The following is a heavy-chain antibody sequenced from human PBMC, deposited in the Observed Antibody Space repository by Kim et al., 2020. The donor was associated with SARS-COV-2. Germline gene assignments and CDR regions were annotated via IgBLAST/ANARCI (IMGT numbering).Heavy chain of an antibody. V-gene: IGHV3-23*01. D-gene: IGHD2-2*01. J-gene: IGHJ4*02. Sequence: DAVKGRFTISRDNSKNTLYLQMNSLRAEDTAVYYCAKDEKYQLPGEYFDYWGQGTLVTVSS. CDR3: AKDEKYQLPGEYFDY.